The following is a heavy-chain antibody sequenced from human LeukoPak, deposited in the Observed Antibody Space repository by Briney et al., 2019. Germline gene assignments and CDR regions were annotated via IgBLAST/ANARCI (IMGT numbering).Heavy chain of an antibody. CDR2: IWYDGSNK. J-gene: IGHJ4*02. V-gene: IGHV3-33*01. CDR3: ARLGPQCSSTSCYTSVDY. Sequence: GRSLRLSCAASGLTFSSYGMHWVRQAPGKGLEWVAVIWYDGSNKYYADSVKGRFTISRDNSKNTLYLQMNSLRAEDTAVYYCARLGPQCSSTSCYTSVDYWGQGTLVTVSS. CDR1: GLTFSSYG. D-gene: IGHD2-2*02.